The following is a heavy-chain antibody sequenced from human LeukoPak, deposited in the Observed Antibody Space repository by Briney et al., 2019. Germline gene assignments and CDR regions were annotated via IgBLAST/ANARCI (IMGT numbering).Heavy chain of an antibody. CDR3: ARDFSIFGVAEDY. CDR1: GYTFTGYY. CDR2: SNPNSGGT. V-gene: IGHV1-2*02. Sequence: SXXVSCKASGYTFTGYYMHWLRQAPGQGLEWMGWSNPNSGGTNYAQKFQGRVTMTRDTSISTAYMELSRLRSDDTAVYYCARDFSIFGVAEDYWGQGTLVTVSS. D-gene: IGHD3-3*01. J-gene: IGHJ4*02.